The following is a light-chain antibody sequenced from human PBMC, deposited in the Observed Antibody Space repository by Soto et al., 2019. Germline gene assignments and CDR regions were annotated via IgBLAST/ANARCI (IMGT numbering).Light chain of an antibody. J-gene: IGKJ1*01. Sequence: PGTLSLSPGERATLSFRASQTVRNNYLAWYQQKPGQAPRLLIYDASSRATGIPDRFSGGGSGTDFTLTISRLEPEDFAVYYCRQYGTSHRTFGQGTKVDIK. CDR3: RQYGTSHRT. V-gene: IGKV3-20*01. CDR2: DAS. CDR1: QTVRNNY.